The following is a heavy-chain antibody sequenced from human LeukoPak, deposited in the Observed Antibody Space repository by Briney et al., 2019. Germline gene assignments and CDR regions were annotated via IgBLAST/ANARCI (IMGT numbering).Heavy chain of an antibody. CDR2: ITSSSSYI. Sequence: PGGSLRLSCTTSGFTFSDYTMSWVRQAPGKGLEWVSSITSSSSYIYYADSVKGRFTISRDNAKNSLYLQMNSLRVEDTAVYYCAAIAAAFPWGQGTLVTVSS. D-gene: IGHD6-13*01. CDR3: AAIAAAFP. V-gene: IGHV3-21*06. J-gene: IGHJ5*02. CDR1: GFTFSDYT.